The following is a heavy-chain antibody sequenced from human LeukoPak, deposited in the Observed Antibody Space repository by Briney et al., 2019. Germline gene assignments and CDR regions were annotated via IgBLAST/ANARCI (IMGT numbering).Heavy chain of an antibody. V-gene: IGHV1-18*01. CDR2: ISAYNGNT. Sequence: ASVKVSCKASGYTFTSYGISWVRQAPGQGLEWMGWISAYNGNTNYAQKLQGRVTMTTDTSTSTAYMGLRSLRSDDTAVYYCARGPTYYDILTGYSIGDYWGQGTLVTVSS. CDR1: GYTFTSYG. CDR3: ARGPTYYDILTGYSIGDY. J-gene: IGHJ4*02. D-gene: IGHD3-9*01.